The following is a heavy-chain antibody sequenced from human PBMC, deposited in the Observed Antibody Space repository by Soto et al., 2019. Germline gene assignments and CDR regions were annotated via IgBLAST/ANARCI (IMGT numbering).Heavy chain of an antibody. D-gene: IGHD4-4*01. CDR2: IKQDESEK. CDR3: VRGGSNYAS. V-gene: IGHV3-7*01. CDR1: GFTFSDSW. J-gene: IGHJ5*02. Sequence: EVQLVESGGGLVQPGGSLRLSWTASGFTFSDSWMTWVRQAPGKGLEWVARIKQDESEKKYADSVKGRFSISRDNAKNSMYLQMDSLRGEDTAVYYCVRGGSNYASWGQGTLVTVSS.